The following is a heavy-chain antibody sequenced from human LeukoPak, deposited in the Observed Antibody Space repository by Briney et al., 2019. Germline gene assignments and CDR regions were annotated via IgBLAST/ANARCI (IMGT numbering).Heavy chain of an antibody. CDR2: IYGGGTT. V-gene: IGHV3-53*01. D-gene: IGHD2-15*01. CDR3: GRDDSNRPSNL. Sequence: PGGSLRLSCAASGFTVSSHYMSWVRQAPGKGLEWVSVIYGGGTTSYADSVKGRFTISRDISKNTVYLQMNSLRVEDTGVYYCGRDDSNRPSNLWGQGTLVTVSS. CDR1: GFTVSSHY. J-gene: IGHJ4*02.